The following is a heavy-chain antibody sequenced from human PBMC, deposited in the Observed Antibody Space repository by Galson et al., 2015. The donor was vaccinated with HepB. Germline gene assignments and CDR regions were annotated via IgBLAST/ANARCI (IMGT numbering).Heavy chain of an antibody. CDR2: ISGSGGST. CDR3: AKARFSHAYYYMDV. V-gene: IGHV3-23*01. Sequence: SLRLSCAASGFTFSSYAMSWVRQAPGKGLEWVSSISGSGGSTYYADSVKGRFTISRDNSKNTLDVQMNSLRAEDTAVYYCAKARFSHAYYYMDVWGKGTTVTVSS. CDR1: GFTFSSYA. J-gene: IGHJ6*03.